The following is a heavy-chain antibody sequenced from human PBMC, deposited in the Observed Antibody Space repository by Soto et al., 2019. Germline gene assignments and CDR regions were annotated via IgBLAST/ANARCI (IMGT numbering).Heavy chain of an antibody. V-gene: IGHV6-1*01. J-gene: IGHJ6*02. CDR1: GDSVSSNSAA. D-gene: IGHD4-4*01. CDR2: TYYRSKWYN. CDR3: ARVPTTVTTAYYYYYGMDV. Sequence: QTLSLAFAISGDSVSSNSAAWNWIRQSPSRGLERLGRTYYRSKWYNDYAVSVKSRITINPDTSKNQFSLQLNSVTPEDTAVYYCARVPTTVTTAYYYYYGMDVWGQGTTVTVSS.